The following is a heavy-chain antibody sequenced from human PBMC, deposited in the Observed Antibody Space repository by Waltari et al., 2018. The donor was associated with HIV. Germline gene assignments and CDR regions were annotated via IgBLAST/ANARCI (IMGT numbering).Heavy chain of an antibody. CDR2: IRYDGSNK. CDR1: GFTFSSYG. V-gene: IGHV3-30*02. D-gene: IGHD5-18*01. J-gene: IGHJ4*02. CDR3: AKDPPRYSYGYFHSMNY. Sequence: QVQLVESGGGVVQPGGSLRLSCAASGFTFSSYGMHWVRQAPGKGLEWVAFIRYDGSNKYYADSVKGRFTISRDNSKNTLYLQMNSLRAEDTAVYYCAKDPPRYSYGYFHSMNYWGQGTLVTVSS.